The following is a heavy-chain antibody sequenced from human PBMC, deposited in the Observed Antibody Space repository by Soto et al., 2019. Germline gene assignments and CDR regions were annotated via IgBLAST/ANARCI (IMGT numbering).Heavy chain of an antibody. D-gene: IGHD6-19*01. V-gene: IGHV4-59*01. CDR2: IYYSGST. J-gene: IGHJ5*02. Sequence: QVQLQESGPGLVKPSETLSLTCTVSGGSISSYYWSWIRQPPGKGLEWIGYIYYSGSTNYNPSLKSRVTTSVDTSKNQFSLKLSSVTAADTAVYYCARDRGIAGAENWFDPWGQGTLVTVSS. CDR1: GGSISSYY. CDR3: ARDRGIAGAENWFDP.